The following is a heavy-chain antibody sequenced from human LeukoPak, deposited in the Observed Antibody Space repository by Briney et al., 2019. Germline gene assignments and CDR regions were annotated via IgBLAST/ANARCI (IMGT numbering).Heavy chain of an antibody. Sequence: GGSLRLSCAASRFTFASYWMHWVRQAPGKGLVWVSHINSDGSSTSYADSVKGRFTISRDNAGNSMYLQMSSLRPDDTAVYFCARSKDRSWPFDSWGQGTLVTVSS. J-gene: IGHJ4*02. CDR3: ARSKDRSWPFDS. V-gene: IGHV3-74*01. CDR2: INSDGSST. D-gene: IGHD4-11*01. CDR1: RFTFASYW.